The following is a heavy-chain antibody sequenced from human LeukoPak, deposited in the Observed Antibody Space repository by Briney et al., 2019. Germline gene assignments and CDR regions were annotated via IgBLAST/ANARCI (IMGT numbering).Heavy chain of an antibody. J-gene: IGHJ5*02. V-gene: IGHV4-59*08. CDR3: ARGITSGNYYNPDNWFDP. CDR1: GGSISSYY. CDR2: IYYSGGT. Sequence: PSETLSLTCTVSGGSISSYYWSWIRQPPGKGLEWIGYIYYSGGTNYNPSLKSRVTISVDTSKNQFSLKLSPVTAADTAVYYCARGITSGNYYNPDNWFDPWGQGTLVTVSS. D-gene: IGHD1-26*01.